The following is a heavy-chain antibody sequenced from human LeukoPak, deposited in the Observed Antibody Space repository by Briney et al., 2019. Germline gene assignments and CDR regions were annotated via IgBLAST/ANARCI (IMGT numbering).Heavy chain of an antibody. V-gene: IGHV4-4*09. CDR3: ARQKCTSASCLTKNAFDI. CDR1: GASISSYF. Sequence: SETLSLTCSVSGASISSYFWSWIRQPPGKGLEWIGYIYTSGSTNYNPSLESRVTISVDTSKNQFSLDLSSVTAADTAVYYCARQKCTSASCLTKNAFDIWGQGTMVTVSS. CDR2: IYTSGST. J-gene: IGHJ3*02. D-gene: IGHD2-2*01.